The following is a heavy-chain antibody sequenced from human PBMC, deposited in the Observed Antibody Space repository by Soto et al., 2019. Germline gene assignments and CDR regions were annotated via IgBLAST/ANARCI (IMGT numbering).Heavy chain of an antibody. CDR2: ISYDGSNK. CDR3: AKEPYSSGWSIDY. Sequence: QVPLVESGGGVVQPGRSLRLSCAASGFTFSSYGMHWVRQAPGKGLEWVAVISYDGSNKYYADSVKGRFTISRDNSKTTLYLQMNSLRAEDTAVYYCAKEPYSSGWSIDYWGQGTLVTVSS. V-gene: IGHV3-30*18. J-gene: IGHJ4*02. CDR1: GFTFSSYG. D-gene: IGHD6-19*01.